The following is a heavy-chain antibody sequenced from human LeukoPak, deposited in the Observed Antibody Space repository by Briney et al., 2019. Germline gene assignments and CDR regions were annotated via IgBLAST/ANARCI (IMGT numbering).Heavy chain of an antibody. CDR2: ISAYNGNR. V-gene: IGHV1-18*04. CDR1: GYTFTGYY. D-gene: IGHD3-16*01. CDR3: ARDYYDNGGDLKY. J-gene: IGHJ4*02. Sequence: ASVKVSCKASGYTFTGYYMHWVRQAPGQGLEWMGWISAYNGNRDSVQKFQGRVTLTTDTSTSTAYMELRSLTSDDTAVYYCARDYYDNGGDLKYWGQGTLVTVSS.